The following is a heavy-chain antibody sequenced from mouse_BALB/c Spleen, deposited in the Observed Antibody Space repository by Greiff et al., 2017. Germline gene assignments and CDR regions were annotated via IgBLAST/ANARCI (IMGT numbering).Heavy chain of an antibody. CDR1: GFTFSSFG. CDR3: ARSLLTVVATNYAMDY. V-gene: IGHV5-17*02. Sequence: DVKLQESGGGLVQPGGSRKLSCAASGFTFSSFGMHWVRQAPEKGLEWVAYISSGSSTIYYADTVKGRFTISRDNPKNTLFLQMTSLRSEDTAMYYCARSLLTVVATNYAMDYWGQGTSVTVSS. D-gene: IGHD1-1*01. J-gene: IGHJ4*01. CDR2: ISSGSSTI.